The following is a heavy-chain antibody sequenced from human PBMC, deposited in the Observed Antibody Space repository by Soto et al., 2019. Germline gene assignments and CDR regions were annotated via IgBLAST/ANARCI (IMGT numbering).Heavy chain of an antibody. Sequence: ASVKVSCKASGYTFNIYGISWVRQAPGQGLEWMGWISPYNDNKKYAQNLQGRVAMTTDTSTSTAYMELRSLRSDDTAVYYCARELSALGTIDFWGQGTLVTVSS. CDR1: GYTFNIYG. D-gene: IGHD1-7*01. CDR2: ISPYNDNK. J-gene: IGHJ4*02. CDR3: ARELSALGTIDF. V-gene: IGHV1-18*01.